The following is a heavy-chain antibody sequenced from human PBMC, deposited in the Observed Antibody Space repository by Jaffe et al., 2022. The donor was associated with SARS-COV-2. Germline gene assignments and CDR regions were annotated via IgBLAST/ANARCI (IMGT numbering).Heavy chain of an antibody. Sequence: EVQLVESGGGLVQPGRSLRLSCAASGFTFDDYAMHWVRQAPGKGLEWVSGISWNSGSIGYADSVKGRFTISRDNAKNSLYLQMNSLRAEDTALYYCAKDEGILTAVFCGMDVWGQGTTVTVSS. CDR1: GFTFDDYA. D-gene: IGHD3-9*01. CDR2: ISWNSGSI. V-gene: IGHV3-9*01. J-gene: IGHJ6*02. CDR3: AKDEGILTAVFCGMDV.